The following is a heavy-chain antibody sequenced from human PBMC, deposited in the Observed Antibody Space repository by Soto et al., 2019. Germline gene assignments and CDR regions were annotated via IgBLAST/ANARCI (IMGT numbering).Heavy chain of an antibody. Sequence: QLHLVQSGAVVKKPGASVTVSCSASGYPVTAYYMHWVRQAPGRGLEWMGGINPATGAAKYTQTFQGRVTVTRATSTSTVFMELGGLTSGDTAVFYCARGGGVGVAGSAAFDMWGQGTLVTVSS. D-gene: IGHD3-3*01. CDR1: GYPVTAYY. CDR2: INPATGAA. J-gene: IGHJ3*02. CDR3: ARGGGVGVAGSAAFDM. V-gene: IGHV1-2*02.